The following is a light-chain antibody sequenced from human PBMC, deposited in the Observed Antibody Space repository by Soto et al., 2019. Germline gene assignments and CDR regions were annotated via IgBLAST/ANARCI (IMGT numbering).Light chain of an antibody. CDR1: SSDVGRHNA. V-gene: IGLV2-14*03. Sequence: QSVLTQPASVSGSPGQSITISCSGTSSDVGRHNAVSWYQQHPGKVPQLMIYDVSIRPSGISDRLSASKSGNMASLTISGLQADDEADYYCSSYRVGCSHVFGTVTKVTVL. CDR3: SSYRVGCSHV. J-gene: IGLJ1*01. CDR2: DVS.